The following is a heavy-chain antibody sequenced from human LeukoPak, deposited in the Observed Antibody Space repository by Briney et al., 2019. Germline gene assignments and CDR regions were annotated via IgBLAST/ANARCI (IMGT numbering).Heavy chain of an antibody. Sequence: GGSLRLSCAPSVFTVSGNYITWVPQDSGKGLEWVSVIYSGGSTYYTDSVQGRFSISRENSQNTLYLQMNSLRAEDTAVYCCAAPLTVIPYWGQGTLVTVSS. D-gene: IGHD4-17*01. CDR1: VFTVSGNY. J-gene: IGHJ4*02. CDR2: IYSGGST. CDR3: AAPLTVIPY. V-gene: IGHV3-66*01.